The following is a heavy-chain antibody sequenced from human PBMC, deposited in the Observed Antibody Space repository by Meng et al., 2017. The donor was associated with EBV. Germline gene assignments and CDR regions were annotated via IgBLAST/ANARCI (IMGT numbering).Heavy chain of an antibody. CDR3: ARSGATIFGVVIPTYYFDY. Sequence: LVHSGGEVQKPGASVKVSCKASGYTFTSYAMHWVRQAPGQRLEWMGWINAGNCNTKYSQKFQGRVTITRDTSASTAYMELSSLRSEDTAVYYCARSGATIFGVVIPTYYFDYWGQGTLVTVFS. J-gene: IGHJ4*02. V-gene: IGHV1-3*01. D-gene: IGHD3-3*01. CDR1: GYTFTSYA. CDR2: INAGNCNT.